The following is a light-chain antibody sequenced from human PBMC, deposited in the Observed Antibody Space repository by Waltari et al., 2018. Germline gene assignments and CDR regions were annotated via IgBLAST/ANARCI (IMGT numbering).Light chain of an antibody. Sequence: QSALTQPASVSGSPGQSLTISCTGPSSDVGGYNYVSWYQQHPGKAPNLMIYDVRNRPSGVSNRFSGSKSGNTASLTISGLQAEDEADYYCSSYTSSSTYVFGTGTKVTVL. CDR2: DVR. J-gene: IGLJ1*01. V-gene: IGLV2-14*03. CDR3: SSYTSSSTYV. CDR1: SSDVGGYNY.